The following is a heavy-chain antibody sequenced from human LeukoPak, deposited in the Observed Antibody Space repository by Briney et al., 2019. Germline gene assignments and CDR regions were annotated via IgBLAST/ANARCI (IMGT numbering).Heavy chain of an antibody. Sequence: GGSLRLSCAASGFNFSSYWMHWVRQVPGKGLVWVSRVNPDGSSTTYADSVKGRFTSSRDNAKNTLYLQMNRLRVEDTAVFYCGRGGSYGDYWGQGILVTVSS. V-gene: IGHV3-74*01. CDR1: GFNFSSYW. J-gene: IGHJ4*02. CDR3: GRGGSYGDY. CDR2: VNPDGSST. D-gene: IGHD3-16*01.